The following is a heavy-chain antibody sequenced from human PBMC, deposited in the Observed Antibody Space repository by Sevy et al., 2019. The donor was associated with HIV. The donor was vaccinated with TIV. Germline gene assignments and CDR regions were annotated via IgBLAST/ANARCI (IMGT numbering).Heavy chain of an antibody. J-gene: IGHJ3*02. D-gene: IGHD2-2*01. V-gene: IGHV3-74*01. CDR1: GFTFSSYW. Sequence: GGSLRLSCAASGFTFSSYWMHWVRQAPGKGLVWFSRINSDGSSTSYADSVKGRFTISRDNAKNTLYLQMNSLRAEDTAVYYCARATYCSSTSCYYAFDIWGQGTMVTVSS. CDR3: ARATYCSSTSCYYAFDI. CDR2: INSDGSST.